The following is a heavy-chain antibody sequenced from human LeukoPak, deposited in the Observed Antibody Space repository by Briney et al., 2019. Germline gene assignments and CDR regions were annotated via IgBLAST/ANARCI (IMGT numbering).Heavy chain of an antibody. CDR2: INPNSGGT. Sequence: ASVKVSCKASGYTFTGYYMHWVRQAPGQGLEWMGWINPNSGGTNYAQKFQGRVTMTRDTSISTAYMELRSLRSDDTAVYYCARVLRVYGGTSGDNWFDPWGQGTLVTVSS. J-gene: IGHJ5*02. CDR1: GYTFTGYY. V-gene: IGHV1-2*02. CDR3: ARVLRVYGGTSGDNWFDP. D-gene: IGHD4-23*01.